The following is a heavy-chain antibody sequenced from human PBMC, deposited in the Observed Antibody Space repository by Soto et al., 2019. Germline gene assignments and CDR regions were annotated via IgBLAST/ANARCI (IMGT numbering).Heavy chain of an antibody. J-gene: IGHJ4*02. CDR1: GFTFSSYA. V-gene: IGHV3-30-3*01. CDR2: ISYDGSNK. D-gene: IGHD6-19*01. Sequence: QVQLVESGGGVVQPGRSLRLSCAASGFTFSSYAMHWVRQAPGKGLEWVAVISYDGSNKYYADSVKGRFTISRDNSKNTLYLKMNSLRAEDTAVYYCARERSGWYGIDYWGQGTLVTASS. CDR3: ARERSGWYGIDY.